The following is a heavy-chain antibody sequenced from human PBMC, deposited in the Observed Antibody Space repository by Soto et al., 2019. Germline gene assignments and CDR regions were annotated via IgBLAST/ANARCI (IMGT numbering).Heavy chain of an antibody. CDR1: GYTFTSYG. CDR2: ISAYNGNT. CDR3: ARAQGQNYYDSSGYLLKRPFDY. J-gene: IGHJ4*02. D-gene: IGHD3-22*01. V-gene: IGHV1-18*04. Sequence: AASVKVSCKASGYTFTSYGISWVRQAPGQGLEWMGWISAYNGNTNYAQKLQGRVTMTTDTSTSTAYMELRSLRSDDTAVYYCARAQGQNYYDSSGYLLKRPFDYWGQGTLVTVSS.